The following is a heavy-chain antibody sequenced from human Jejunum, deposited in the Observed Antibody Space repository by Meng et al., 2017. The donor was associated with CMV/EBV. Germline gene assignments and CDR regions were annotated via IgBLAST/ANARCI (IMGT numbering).Heavy chain of an antibody. CDR1: GYTFTTYG. V-gene: IGHV1-18*01. CDR2: SSTSNGNT. Sequence: VLLVQAGAEVKKPGASVKVSCKTSGYTFTTYGISWVRQAPGHGLEWVGWSSTSNGNTHYAQKVQDRVTMTTDTSTSTAYMELRSLTSDDTAVYYCVRDFWSDFYAYWGQGTLVTASS. J-gene: IGHJ4*02. D-gene: IGHD3-3*01. CDR3: VRDFWSDFYAY.